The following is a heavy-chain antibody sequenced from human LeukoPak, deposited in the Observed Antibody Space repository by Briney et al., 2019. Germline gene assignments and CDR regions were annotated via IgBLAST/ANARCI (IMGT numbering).Heavy chain of an antibody. CDR1: GGSISSGSYY. CDR3: ARDRKAGYYYMDV. CDR2: IYTSGST. Sequence: PSETLSRTCTVSGGSISSGSYYWSWIRQPAGKGLEWIGRIYTSGSTNYNPSLKSRVTISVDTSKNQFSLKLSSVTAADTAVYYCARDRKAGYYYMDVWGKGTTVTVSS. V-gene: IGHV4-61*02. J-gene: IGHJ6*03. D-gene: IGHD1-14*01.